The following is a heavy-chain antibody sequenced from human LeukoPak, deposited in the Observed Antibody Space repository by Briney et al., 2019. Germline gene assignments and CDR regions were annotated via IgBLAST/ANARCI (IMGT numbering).Heavy chain of an antibody. D-gene: IGHD2-2*01. CDR3: ARGGDVVVAFGDFDY. J-gene: IGHJ4*02. CDR2: ISSSGSTI. Sequence: GGSLRLSCAASGFTFSSYEMNWVRQAPGKGLEWVSYISSSGSTIYYADSVKGRFTISRDNVKNSLYLQMNSLRAEDTAVYYCARGGDVVVAFGDFDYWGQGTLVTVSS. CDR1: GFTFSSYE. V-gene: IGHV3-48*03.